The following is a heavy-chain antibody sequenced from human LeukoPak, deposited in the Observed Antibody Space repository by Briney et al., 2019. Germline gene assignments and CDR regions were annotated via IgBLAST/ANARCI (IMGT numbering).Heavy chain of an antibody. J-gene: IGHJ4*01. CDR1: GYTFTSYY. D-gene: IGHD3-22*01. V-gene: IGHV1-46*01. Sequence: GASVKVSCTASGYTFTSYYMHWVRQAPGQGLEWVGIINPSGGSTNYAQKFQGRVTMTRDTSTSTVYMELSSLRSEDTAVYYCAASSGYYSFVYWGQGTLVTVSS. CDR2: INPSGGST. CDR3: AASSGYYSFVY.